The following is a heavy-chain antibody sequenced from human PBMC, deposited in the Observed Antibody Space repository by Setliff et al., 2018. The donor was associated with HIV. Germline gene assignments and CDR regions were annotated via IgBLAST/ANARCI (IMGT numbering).Heavy chain of an antibody. D-gene: IGHD5-12*01. V-gene: IGHV1-69*13. CDR3: AIDVIGGWLRPMPDF. J-gene: IGHJ4*02. Sequence: VKVSCKASGGTFSSYAINWVRQAPGQGLEWMGGIITIFGKGNYAQKFQGRVTITADESTSTGYMELSSLRSEDTAVYYCAIDVIGGWLRPMPDFWGPGTLVTVSS. CDR2: IITIFGKG. CDR1: GGTFSSYA.